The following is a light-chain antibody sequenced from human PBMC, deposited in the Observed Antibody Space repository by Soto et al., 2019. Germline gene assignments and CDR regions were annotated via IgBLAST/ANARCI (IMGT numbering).Light chain of an antibody. CDR3: QQYNDWPLT. Sequence: EIVLTQSPGTLSLSPGERATLSCRASQSVASSHLAWYRQKPGQTPRLLIYDASNRATGIPARFSGSGSGTDFTLTISSLQSEDFALYYCQQYNDWPLTFGQGTKVDIK. J-gene: IGKJ1*01. V-gene: IGKV3D-15*01. CDR2: DAS. CDR1: QSVASSH.